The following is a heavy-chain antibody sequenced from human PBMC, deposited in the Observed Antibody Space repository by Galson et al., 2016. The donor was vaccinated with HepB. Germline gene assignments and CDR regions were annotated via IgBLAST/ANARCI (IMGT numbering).Heavy chain of an antibody. D-gene: IGHD6-13*01. J-gene: IGHJ5*02. V-gene: IGHV3-53*01. Sequence: SLRLSCAASGFTFSRYWMTWVRQAPGKGLEWVSLIYSGGSTYYADSVKGRITISRDNSKNTLYLQMNSLRAEDTAVHYCAKEGRIAAAGTRSLNWFDPGGQGTLVTVSS. CDR2: IYSGGST. CDR3: AKEGRIAAAGTRSLNWFDP. CDR1: GFTFSRYW.